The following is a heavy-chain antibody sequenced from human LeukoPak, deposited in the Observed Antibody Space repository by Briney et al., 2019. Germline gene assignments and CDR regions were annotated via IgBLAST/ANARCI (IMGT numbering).Heavy chain of an antibody. V-gene: IGHV4-34*01. J-gene: IGHJ4*02. Sequence: SETLSLTCAVYGGSFSGYYWSWIRQPPGKRLEWIGEINHSGSTNYNPSLKSRVTISVDTSKNQFSLKLRSVTAADTAAYYCARGGIAARRPFDYWGQGTLVTVSS. D-gene: IGHD6-6*01. CDR2: INHSGST. CDR1: GGSFSGYY. CDR3: ARGGIAARRPFDY.